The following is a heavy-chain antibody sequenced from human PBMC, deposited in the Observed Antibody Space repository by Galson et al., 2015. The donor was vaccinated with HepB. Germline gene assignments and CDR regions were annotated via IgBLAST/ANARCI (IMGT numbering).Heavy chain of an antibody. CDR2: INPNSGGT. V-gene: IGHV1-2*02. D-gene: IGHD1-26*01. Sequence: SVKVSCKASGYTFTGYYMHWVRQAPGQGLEWMGWINPNSGGTNYAQKFQGRVTMTRETSISTAYMELSRLRSDDTAVYYCASAFEEWELLDYWGQGTLVTVSS. J-gene: IGHJ4*02. CDR1: GYTFTGYY. CDR3: ASAFEEWELLDY.